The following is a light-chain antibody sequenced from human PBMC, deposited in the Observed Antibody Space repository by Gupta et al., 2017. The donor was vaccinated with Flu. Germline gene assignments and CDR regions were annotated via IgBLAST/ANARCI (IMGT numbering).Light chain of an antibody. Sequence: ITISCTGTSSDVGGYNYVSWYQQHPGKAPKLMIYEVSNRPSGVSNRFSGSKSGNTASLTISGLQAEDEADYYCSSYTSSSTAGVFGTGTKVTVL. V-gene: IGLV2-14*01. CDR1: SSDVGGYNY. J-gene: IGLJ1*01. CDR3: SSYTSSSTAGV. CDR2: EVS.